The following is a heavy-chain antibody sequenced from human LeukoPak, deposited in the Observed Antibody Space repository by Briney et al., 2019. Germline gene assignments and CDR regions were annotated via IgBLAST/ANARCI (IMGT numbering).Heavy chain of an antibody. CDR1: GFTFSSYA. V-gene: IGHV3-23*01. CDR2: ISGSGGST. CDR3: ANHPNIVVVPAAIKFDY. Sequence: GGSLRLSCAASGFTFSSYAISWVRQAPGKGLEWVSAISGSGGSTYYADSVKGRFTISRDNSKNTLYLQMNSLRAEDTAVYYCANHPNIVVVPAAIKFDYWGQGTLVTVSS. J-gene: IGHJ4*02. D-gene: IGHD2-2*02.